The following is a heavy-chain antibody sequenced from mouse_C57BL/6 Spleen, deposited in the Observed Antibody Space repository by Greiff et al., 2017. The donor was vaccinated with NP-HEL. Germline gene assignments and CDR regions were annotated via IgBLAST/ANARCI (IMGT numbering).Heavy chain of an antibody. CDR3: ARVGRLLPFDY. CDR1: GYTFTSYG. CDR2: IYPRSGNT. V-gene: IGHV1-81*01. D-gene: IGHD2-3*01. J-gene: IGHJ2*01. Sequence: VQLQQSGAELARPGASVKLSCKASGYTFTSYGISWVKQRTGQGLEWIGEIYPRSGNTYYNEKFKGKATLTADKSSSTAYMELRSLTSEDSAVYFCARVGRLLPFDYWGQGTTLTVSS.